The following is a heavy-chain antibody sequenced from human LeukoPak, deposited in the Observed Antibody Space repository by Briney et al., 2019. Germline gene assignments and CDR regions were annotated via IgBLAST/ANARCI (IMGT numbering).Heavy chain of an antibody. CDR3: ARDVESIAVAAGWFDP. V-gene: IGHV1-18*01. J-gene: IGHJ5*02. D-gene: IGHD6-19*01. CDR2: ISAYNGNT. CDR1: GYTFTSYG. Sequence: GASVKVSCKASGYTFTSYGISWVRQAPGQGLEWMGWISAYNGNTNYAQKLQGRVTMTTDTSTSTAYMELRSLRSDDTAVYYCARDVESIAVAAGWFDPWGQGTLVTVSS.